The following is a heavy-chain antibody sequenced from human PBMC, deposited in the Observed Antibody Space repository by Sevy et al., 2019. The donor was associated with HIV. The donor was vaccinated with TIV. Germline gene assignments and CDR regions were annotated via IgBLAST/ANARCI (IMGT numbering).Heavy chain of an antibody. CDR2: IGLSGDT. Sequence: GGSLRLSCAATAFTFSSYDMHWVRHVAGKGLEWVSSIGLSGDTYFAGSVKGRFTISRDNVKNYLYLQMSSLRAGDTAVYYCARETAADAFDVWGQGTFVTVSS. J-gene: IGHJ3*01. D-gene: IGHD6-13*01. CDR3: ARETAADAFDV. V-gene: IGHV3-13*01. CDR1: AFTFSSYD.